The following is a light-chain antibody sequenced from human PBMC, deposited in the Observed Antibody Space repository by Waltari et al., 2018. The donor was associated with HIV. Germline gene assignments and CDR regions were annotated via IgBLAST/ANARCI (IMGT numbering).Light chain of an antibody. CDR3: QQYYSTPLT. CDR2: WAS. J-gene: IGKJ4*01. CDR1: HNILYSSTNKNF. V-gene: IGKV4-1*01. Sequence: ATINCKSSHNILYSSTNKNFLAWYQQKPGQPPKLLLYWASTRDSGVPDRFSGSGSGTDFTLTISSLQAEDVAIYYCQQYYSTPLTFGGGTKVE.